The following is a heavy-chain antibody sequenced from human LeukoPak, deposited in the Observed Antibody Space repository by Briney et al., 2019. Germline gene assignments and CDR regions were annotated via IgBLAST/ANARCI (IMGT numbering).Heavy chain of an antibody. V-gene: IGHV3-7*01. D-gene: IGHD2-2*01. CDR1: GFTFSSYW. J-gene: IGHJ4*02. Sequence: GGSLRLSCAASGFTFSSYWMTWVRQAPGKGLEWVANINQDGNEKYYVDSVKGRFTISRDNAKNSLYLQMNSLRAEDTAVYYCARDTQDIVVVPAAADYWGQGTLVTVSS. CDR2: INQDGNEK. CDR3: ARDTQDIVVVPAAADY.